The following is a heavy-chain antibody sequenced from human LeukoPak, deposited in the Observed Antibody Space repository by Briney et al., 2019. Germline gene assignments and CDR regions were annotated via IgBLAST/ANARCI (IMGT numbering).Heavy chain of an antibody. Sequence: SETLSLTCTVSGGSISSYYWSWIRQPPGKGLEWIGSIYYSGSTYYNPSLKSRVTISVDTSKNQFSLKLSSVTAADTAVYYCARVYYDSSGYPPYYFDYWGQGTLVTVSS. CDR2: IYYSGST. J-gene: IGHJ4*02. D-gene: IGHD3-22*01. CDR1: GGSISSYY. V-gene: IGHV4-39*07. CDR3: ARVYYDSSGYPPYYFDY.